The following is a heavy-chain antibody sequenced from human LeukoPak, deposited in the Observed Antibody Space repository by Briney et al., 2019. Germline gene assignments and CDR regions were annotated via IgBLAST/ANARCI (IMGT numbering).Heavy chain of an antibody. J-gene: IGHJ5*02. Sequence: SGGSLRLSCAASGFTFSSYAMHWVRQAPGKGLEWVSAISGSGGSTYYADSVKGRFTISRDNSKNTLYLQMNSLRAEDTAVYYCAKSPTIFGAHWFDPWGQGTLVTVSS. CDR1: GFTFSSYA. CDR2: ISGSGGST. V-gene: IGHV3-23*01. CDR3: AKSPTIFGAHWFDP. D-gene: IGHD3-3*01.